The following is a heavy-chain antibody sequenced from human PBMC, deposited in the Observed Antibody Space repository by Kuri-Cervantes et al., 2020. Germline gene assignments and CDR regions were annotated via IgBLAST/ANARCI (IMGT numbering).Heavy chain of an antibody. CDR3: ARGGEQWLSGSRKAKGWSDY. CDR1: GGSFSGYY. V-gene: IGHV4-34*01. CDR2: INHSGST. J-gene: IGHJ4*02. Sequence: SQTLSLTCAVYGGSFSGYYWSWIRQPPGKGLEWIGEINHSGSTNYNPSLKSRVTISVDTSKNQFSLKLSSVTAADTAVYYCARGGEQWLSGSRKAKGWSDYWGQGTLVTVSS. D-gene: IGHD6-19*01.